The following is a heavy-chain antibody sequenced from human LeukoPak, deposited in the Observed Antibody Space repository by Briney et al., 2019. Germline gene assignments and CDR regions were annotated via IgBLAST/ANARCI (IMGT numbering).Heavy chain of an antibody. D-gene: IGHD1-26*01. CDR2: IYYSGST. CDR3: ARHTTLHDAFDI. CDR1: GDSISSSTYY. J-gene: IGHJ3*02. Sequence: SETLSLTCTVSGDSISSSTYYWGWIRQSPGKGLEWIGSIYYSGSTYYNPSLKSRVTISVDTSKNQFSLKLSSVTAADTAVYYCARHTTLHDAFDIWGQGTMVTVSS. V-gene: IGHV4-39*01.